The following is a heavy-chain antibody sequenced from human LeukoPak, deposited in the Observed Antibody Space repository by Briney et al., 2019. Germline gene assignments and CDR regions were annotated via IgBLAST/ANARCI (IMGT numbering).Heavy chain of an antibody. Sequence: GGSLRLSCAASGFTFSSYAMSWVRQAPGKGLERVSAISGSGGSTYYADSVKGRFTISRDNSKNTLYLQMNSLRAEDTAVYYCAKVFSKGYSSSWYGYFQHWGQGTLVTVSS. V-gene: IGHV3-23*01. CDR1: GFTFSSYA. J-gene: IGHJ1*01. D-gene: IGHD6-13*01. CDR3: AKVFSKGYSSSWYGYFQH. CDR2: ISGSGGST.